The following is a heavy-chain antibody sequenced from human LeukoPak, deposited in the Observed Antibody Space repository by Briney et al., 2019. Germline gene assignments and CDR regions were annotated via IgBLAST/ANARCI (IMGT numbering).Heavy chain of an antibody. V-gene: IGHV3-21*01. CDR1: GFTFSGFA. CDR3: ARGVIQLWSDNWFDP. D-gene: IGHD5-18*01. J-gene: IGHJ5*02. CDR2: ISSSSSYI. Sequence: GGSLRLSCATSGFTFSGFAMCWVRQAPGKGLEWVSSISSSSSYIYYADSVKGRFTISRDNAKNSLYLQMNSLRAEDTAVYYCARGVIQLWSDNWFDPWGQGTLVTVSS.